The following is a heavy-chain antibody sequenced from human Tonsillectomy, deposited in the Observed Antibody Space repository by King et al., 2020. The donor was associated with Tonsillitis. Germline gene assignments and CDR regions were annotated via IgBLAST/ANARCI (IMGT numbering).Heavy chain of an antibody. J-gene: IGHJ6*02. V-gene: IGHV3-33*01. Sequence: VQLVESGGGVVQPGRSLRLSCAASGFTFSNYGMNWVRQAPGKGLEWVAVIWYDGSNKYCADSVKGRFTISRDNSKNTLYLQMNSLRAEDSAVYYCARAPYIVVAGHYYYYAMDVWGQGTTVTVSS. CDR1: GFTFSNYG. CDR3: ARAPYIVVAGHYYYYAMDV. CDR2: IWYDGSNK. D-gene: IGHD6-19*01.